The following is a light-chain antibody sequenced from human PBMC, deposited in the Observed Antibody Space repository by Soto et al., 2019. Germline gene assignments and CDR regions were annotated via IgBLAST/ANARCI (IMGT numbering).Light chain of an antibody. V-gene: IGKV3-20*01. CDR2: DAS. CDR1: QSVRSTY. Sequence: EIVLTQSPGTLSLSPGERATLSCRASQSVRSTYVAWYQQKPGQAPRLLIFDASSRATGIPDRFSGSGSGTDCTLTISRLEPEDVAVYYCHQYGTSPATFGQGTKVEIK. J-gene: IGKJ1*01. CDR3: HQYGTSPAT.